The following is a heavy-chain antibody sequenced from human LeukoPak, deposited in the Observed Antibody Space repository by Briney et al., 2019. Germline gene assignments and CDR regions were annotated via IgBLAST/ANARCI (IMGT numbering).Heavy chain of an antibody. Sequence: QSGGSLRLSCAASGFTFSSYGMHWVRQAPGKGLEWVAFIRFDGSNTYYADSVKGRFTISRDNAKNTLYLQMNSLRAEDTAVYYCARSNPYDSSGYYLSPFDYWGQGTLVTVSS. V-gene: IGHV3-30*02. CDR3: ARSNPYDSSGYYLSPFDY. J-gene: IGHJ4*02. CDR2: IRFDGSNT. CDR1: GFTFSSYG. D-gene: IGHD3-22*01.